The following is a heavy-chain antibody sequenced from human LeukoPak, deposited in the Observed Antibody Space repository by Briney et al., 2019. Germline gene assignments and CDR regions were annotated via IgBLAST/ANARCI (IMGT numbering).Heavy chain of an antibody. J-gene: IGHJ4*02. V-gene: IGHV1-69*05. CDR3: ASLFNSGHDTHYPY. CDR1: GGTFSSYA. D-gene: IGHD5-12*01. CDR2: IIPIFGTA. Sequence: ASVKVSCKASGGTFSSYAISWVRQAPGQGLEWIGGIIPIFGTANYAQKFQGRVTITTDESTSTAYMELSSLRSEDTAVYYCASLFNSGHDTHYPYWGQGTLVTVSS.